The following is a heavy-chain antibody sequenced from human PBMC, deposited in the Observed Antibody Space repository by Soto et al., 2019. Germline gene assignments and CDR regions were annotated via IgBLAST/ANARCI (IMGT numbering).Heavy chain of an antibody. D-gene: IGHD5-18*01. CDR3: AKDSDVDTAMVTLFYCMDV. Sequence: QVQLVESGGGVVQPGRSLRLSCAASGFTFSSYGMHWVRQAPGKGLEWVAVISYDGSNKYYADSVKGRFTISRDNSKNTLYLQMNSLRAEDTAVDYCAKDSDVDTAMVTLFYCMDVWGQGTTVTVSS. J-gene: IGHJ6*02. V-gene: IGHV3-30*18. CDR1: GFTFSSYG. CDR2: ISYDGSNK.